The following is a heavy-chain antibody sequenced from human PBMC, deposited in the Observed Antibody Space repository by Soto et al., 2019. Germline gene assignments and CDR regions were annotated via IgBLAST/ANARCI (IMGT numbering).Heavy chain of an antibody. V-gene: IGHV1-8*01. J-gene: IGHJ4*02. CDR3: AKPLSPFSSSYIDY. CDR2: MNPNSGNT. CDR1: GYTFTSYD. D-gene: IGHD3-22*01. Sequence: GASVKVSCKASGYTFTSYDINWVRQATGQGLEWMGWMNPNSGNTGYAQKFQGRVTMTRNTSISTAYMELSSLRSEDTAVYYCAKPLSPFSSSYIDYWAQGTLVTVSS.